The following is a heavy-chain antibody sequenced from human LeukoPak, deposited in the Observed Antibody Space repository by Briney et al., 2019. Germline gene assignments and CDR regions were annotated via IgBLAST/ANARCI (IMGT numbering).Heavy chain of an antibody. D-gene: IGHD2-15*01. J-gene: IGHJ3*01. CDR1: GFTFSSYG. CDR3: AKYRLKDIVVVVAGRRVTGAFDV. V-gene: IGHV3-30*02. CDR2: IWNDGSNK. Sequence: GGSLRLSCAASGFTFSSYGMDWVRQAPGKGLEWVSFIWNDGSNKYSADSVRGRFTISRDNSKNTLYLQMNNLRAEDTAVYYCAKYRLKDIVVVVAGRRVTGAFDVWGQGTMVTVSS.